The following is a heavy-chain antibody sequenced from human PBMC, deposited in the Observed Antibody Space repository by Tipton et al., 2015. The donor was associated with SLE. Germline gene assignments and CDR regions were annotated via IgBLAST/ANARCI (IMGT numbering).Heavy chain of an antibody. CDR2: IYHSGST. V-gene: IGHV4-4*02. CDR1: GGSIGSSNW. D-gene: IGHD2-15*01. CDR3: ARWPIVVVVAATPGYYGMDV. Sequence: SLRLSCAVSGGSIGSSNWWSWVRQPPGKGLEWIGEIYHSGSTNYNPSLKSRVTISVDKSKNQFSLKLSSVTAADTAVYYCARWPIVVVVAATPGYYGMDVWGQGTTVTVSS. J-gene: IGHJ6*02.